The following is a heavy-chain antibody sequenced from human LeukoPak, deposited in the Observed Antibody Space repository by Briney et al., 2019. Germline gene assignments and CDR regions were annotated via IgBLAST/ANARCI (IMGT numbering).Heavy chain of an antibody. J-gene: IGHJ4*02. CDR2: INHSGST. CDR3: ARGGKKGYYDSSGYEFDY. V-gene: IGHV4-34*01. D-gene: IGHD3-22*01. CDR1: GGSFSGYY. Sequence: SETLSLTCAVYGGSFSGYYWSWIRQSPGKGLEWIGEINHSGSTNYNPSLKSRVTISVDTSKNQFSLKLSSVTAADTAVYYCARGGKKGYYDSSGYEFDYWGQGTLVTVSS.